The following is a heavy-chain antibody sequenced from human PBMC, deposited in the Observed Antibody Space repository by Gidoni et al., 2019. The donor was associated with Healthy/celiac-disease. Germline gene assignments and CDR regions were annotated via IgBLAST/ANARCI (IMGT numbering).Heavy chain of an antibody. CDR3: ARASEYCSGGSCYSEGTGGMDV. D-gene: IGHD2-15*01. V-gene: IGHV1-69*01. CDR1: GGTFSSYA. Sequence: QVQLVQSGAEVKKPGSSVKVSCKASGGTFSSYALSWVRQAPGQGLEWMGGILPIFGTANYAQKFQGRVTITADESTSTAYMELSSRRSEDTAVYYCARASEYCSGGSCYSEGTGGMDVWGQGTTVTVSS. J-gene: IGHJ6*02. CDR2: ILPIFGTA.